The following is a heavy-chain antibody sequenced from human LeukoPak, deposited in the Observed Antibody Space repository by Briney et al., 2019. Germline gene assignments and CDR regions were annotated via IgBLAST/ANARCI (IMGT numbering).Heavy chain of an antibody. V-gene: IGHV4-39*01. J-gene: IGHJ4*02. CDR3: ASPILRYFDQPQDY. CDR2: IYYSGST. Sequence: SETLSLTCTVSGGSISSSSYYWGWIRQPPGKGLEWIGSIYYSGSTYYNPSLKSRVTISVDTSKNQFSLKLSSVTAADTAVYYCASPILRYFDQPQDYWGQGTLVTVSS. D-gene: IGHD3-9*01. CDR1: GGSISSSSYY.